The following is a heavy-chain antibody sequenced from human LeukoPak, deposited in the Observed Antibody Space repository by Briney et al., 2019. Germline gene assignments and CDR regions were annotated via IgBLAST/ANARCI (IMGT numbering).Heavy chain of an antibody. CDR2: VYHSERT. V-gene: IGHV4-38-2*02. CDR3: ARGLTTVTSPWCDP. J-gene: IGHJ5*02. D-gene: IGHD4-17*01. Sequence: PSETLSLTCTVSGHSISSGYYWARIRQSPGKGLEWIGSVYHSERTLYNPPLKSRTISLDTSQHQFPLKTRSVTAADAAVYFCARGLTTVTSPWCDPWGQGTLVTVS. CDR1: GHSISSGYY.